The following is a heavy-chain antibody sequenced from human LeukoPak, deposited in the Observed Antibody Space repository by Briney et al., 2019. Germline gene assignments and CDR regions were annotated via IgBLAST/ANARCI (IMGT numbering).Heavy chain of an antibody. V-gene: IGHV6-1*01. CDR3: ARDLTRVVPASDGMDV. D-gene: IGHD2-2*01. CDR2: TYYRSKWYN. CDR1: GDSVSSNSAA. Sequence: SRTLSLTFAISGDSVSSNSAAWNWIRQSPSRGLEWLGSTYYRSKWYNDYAVAVKSRITINPDTSKNQFSLQLTSVTPEDTAVYYCARDLTRVVPASDGMDVWGQGTTVTVSS. J-gene: IGHJ6*02.